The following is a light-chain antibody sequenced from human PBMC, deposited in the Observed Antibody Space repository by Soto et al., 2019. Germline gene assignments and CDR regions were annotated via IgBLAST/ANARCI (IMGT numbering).Light chain of an antibody. V-gene: IGKV1-39*01. CDR3: QQSYSTLWT. CDR2: DTS. J-gene: IGKJ1*01. Sequence: DIQMTQSPSSLSASFGDRVSITCQASQCIRKYLNWYQQKPGKAPNLLIYDTSNLETGVPSRFSGSGSGTDFTLTISSLQPEDFATYYCQQSYSTLWTCGQGTKGDIK. CDR1: QCIRKY.